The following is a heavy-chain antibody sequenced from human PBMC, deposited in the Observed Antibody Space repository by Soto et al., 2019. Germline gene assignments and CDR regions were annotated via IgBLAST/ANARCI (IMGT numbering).Heavy chain of an antibody. J-gene: IGHJ6*02. D-gene: IGHD2-15*01. Sequence: SETLSLTCAVSGYSISSGYYWGWIRQPPGKGLEWIGTIYHSGSTYYNPSLKSRVTISVDTSKNQFSLKVNSVTAADTAVYYCARALSCSGASCSPLRGMDVWGLGTTVTVSS. CDR3: ARALSCSGASCSPLRGMDV. CDR2: IYHSGST. V-gene: IGHV4-38-2*01. CDR1: GYSISSGYY.